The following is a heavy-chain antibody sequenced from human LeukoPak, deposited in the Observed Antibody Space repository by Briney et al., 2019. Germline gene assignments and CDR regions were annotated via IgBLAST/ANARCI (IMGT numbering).Heavy chain of an antibody. CDR3: ARDGTMYYYGSGSSNNDAFDI. J-gene: IGHJ3*02. CDR2: INPSGDST. V-gene: IGHV1-46*01. CDR1: GYTFTSYY. D-gene: IGHD3-10*01. Sequence: ASVKVSCKASGYTFTSYYMHWVRQAPGQGLEWMGIINPSGDSTSYAQKFQGRVTMTSDTSTSTVYMELSSLRSEDTAMYYCARDGTMYYYGSGSSNNDAFDIWGQGTMVTVSS.